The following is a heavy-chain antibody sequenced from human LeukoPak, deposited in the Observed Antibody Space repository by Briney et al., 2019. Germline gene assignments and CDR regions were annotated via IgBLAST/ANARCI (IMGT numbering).Heavy chain of an antibody. V-gene: IGHV3-7*01. CDR2: IKEDGSEK. CDR3: ARESRGYDILTGKYHRGYYSYYMDV. D-gene: IGHD3-9*01. CDR1: GFTFSNYW. Sequence: GGSLRLSCAASGFTFSNYWMSWVRQAPGKGLEWVANIKEDGSEKYYVESVKGRFTISRDNAKTSLYLQMNSLRAEDTAVYYCARESRGYDILTGKYHRGYYSYYMDVWGKGTTVTVSS. J-gene: IGHJ6*03.